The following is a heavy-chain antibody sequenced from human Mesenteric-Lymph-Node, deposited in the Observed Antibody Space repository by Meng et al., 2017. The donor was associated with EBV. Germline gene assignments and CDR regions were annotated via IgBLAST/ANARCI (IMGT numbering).Heavy chain of an antibody. CDR3: VKDLAVAGT. Sequence: EVELVGSGGGLVQRGGSLRPSCAASEFTFSDYTMYWVRQAPGKGLEWVSHVSGSGGSTYYADSVKGRFTISRDNSKNTLFLQMNSLGADDTAVYYCVKDLAVAGTWGQGTLVTVSS. CDR1: EFTFSDYT. CDR2: VSGSGGST. D-gene: IGHD6-19*01. V-gene: IGHV3-23*04. J-gene: IGHJ5*02.